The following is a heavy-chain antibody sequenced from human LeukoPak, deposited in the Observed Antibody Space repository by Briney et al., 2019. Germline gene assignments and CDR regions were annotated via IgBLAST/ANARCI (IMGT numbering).Heavy chain of an antibody. V-gene: IGHV4-4*07. D-gene: IGHD3-16*02. Sequence: SETLSLTCSVSGGSINSYWWSWIRQPAGKGLEFIGRIYTTGMTNYNPSLKSRVSMSVDASKNQFSLELRSVTAADTAVYFCARAGYTISSYRFDYWGQGALVTVSS. CDR3: ARAGYTISSYRFDY. J-gene: IGHJ4*02. CDR2: IYTTGMT. CDR1: GGSINSYW.